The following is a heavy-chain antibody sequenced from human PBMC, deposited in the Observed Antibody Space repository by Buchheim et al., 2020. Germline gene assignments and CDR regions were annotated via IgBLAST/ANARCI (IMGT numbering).Heavy chain of an antibody. Sequence: QVQLQQSGPGLVKPSQTLSLTCAISGDSVSSNSGAWSWIRYSPSRGLEWLERTYYRSKWYNNYAVSVRSRITINTDTSKNQFSLQHNSVTPEDTAVYCCAGVSFSLGIDSWGQGTL. V-gene: IGHV6-1*01. CDR2: TYYRSKWYN. D-gene: IGHD3-16*01. CDR1: GDSVSSNSGA. J-gene: IGHJ5*01. CDR3: AGVSFSLGIDS.